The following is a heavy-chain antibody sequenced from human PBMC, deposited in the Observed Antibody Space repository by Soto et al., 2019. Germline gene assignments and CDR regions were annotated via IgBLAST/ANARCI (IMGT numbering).Heavy chain of an antibody. Sequence: ASVKVSCKASGYTFTDYAIHWVRQAPEQRLEWMGWINAVNGHTNYAQMFQGRLTITRDTSATTASMGLSSLRSEDTAVYYCARAPKTYTGYDFFSFWGEGNLVAVSS. J-gene: IGHJ4*02. V-gene: IGHV1-3*01. CDR2: INAVNGHT. CDR3: ARAPKTYTGYDFFSF. CDR1: GYTFTDYA. D-gene: IGHD5-12*01.